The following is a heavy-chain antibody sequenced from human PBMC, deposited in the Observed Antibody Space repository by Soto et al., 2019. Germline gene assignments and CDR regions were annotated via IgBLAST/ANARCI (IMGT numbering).Heavy chain of an antibody. Sequence: SETLSLTCTVSGDSITNSYCNWIRQPPGKGPEWIGYIHYSWSTKYNPSLKSRVTISLDTSRNQFSLKMTSVTAADTAVYYCATGIGGLFDYWGQGDLVTVSS. J-gene: IGHJ4*02. CDR2: IHYSWST. CDR1: GDSITNSY. V-gene: IGHV4-59*08. CDR3: ATGIGGLFDY. D-gene: IGHD3-16*01.